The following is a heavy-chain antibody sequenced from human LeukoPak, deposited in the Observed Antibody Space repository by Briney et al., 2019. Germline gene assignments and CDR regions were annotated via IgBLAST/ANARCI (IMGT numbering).Heavy chain of an antibody. Sequence: PGGSLRLSCAASGFTFSSYSMDWVRQAPGKGLEWVSSISSSSSYIYYADSVKGRFTISRGNAKNSLYLQMNSLRAEDTAVYYCARVGRIASGWAKYYFDYWGQGTLVTVSS. J-gene: IGHJ4*02. CDR2: ISSSSSYI. CDR1: GFTFSSYS. V-gene: IGHV3-21*01. CDR3: ARVGRIASGWAKYYFDY. D-gene: IGHD6-19*01.